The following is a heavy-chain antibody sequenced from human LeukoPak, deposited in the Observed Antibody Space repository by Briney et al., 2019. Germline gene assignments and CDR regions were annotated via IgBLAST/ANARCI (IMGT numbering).Heavy chain of an antibody. CDR3: ASTICISTSCYPGVVDY. J-gene: IGHJ4*02. Sequence: SQTLSLTCTVSGGLISSGSYYWSWIRQPAGKGLEWIARIYSSGSTNYNPALRSRLTISVDTSKNQFSLKLSSVTAADTAVYYCASTICISTSCYPGVVDYWGQGTLVTVSS. D-gene: IGHD2-2*01. V-gene: IGHV4-61*02. CDR1: GGLISSGSYY. CDR2: IYSSGST.